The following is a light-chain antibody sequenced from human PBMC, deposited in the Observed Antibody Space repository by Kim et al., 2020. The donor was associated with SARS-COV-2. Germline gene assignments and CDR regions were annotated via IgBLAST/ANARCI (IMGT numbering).Light chain of an antibody. CDR2: YAS. V-gene: IGKV4-1*01. Sequence: ATIRYKDTHNCQDSANNKNYLSCYQQKPGKPPKLLLYYASTLEEGVPYRFSGGGSGTDFTLTIRTLQAEDLAAYYCQHYLNMPRTFGQGTKVDIK. CDR3: QHYLNMPRT. J-gene: IGKJ1*01. CDR1: HNCQDSANNKNY.